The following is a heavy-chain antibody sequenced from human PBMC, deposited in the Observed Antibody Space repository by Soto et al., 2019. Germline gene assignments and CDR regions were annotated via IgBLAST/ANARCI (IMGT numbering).Heavy chain of an antibody. V-gene: IGHV4-61*01. CDR2: IFFTGST. Sequence: SETLSLTCTVSVGSVITGNYNWSWVRQTPGKVLEWIGNIFFTGSTHYNPSLTSRVTISVDTSKNQFSLELRSVTAADTAVYYCARDGHGMNVWGQGTTVTVSS. CDR3: ARDGHGMNV. CDR1: VGSVITGNYN. J-gene: IGHJ6*02.